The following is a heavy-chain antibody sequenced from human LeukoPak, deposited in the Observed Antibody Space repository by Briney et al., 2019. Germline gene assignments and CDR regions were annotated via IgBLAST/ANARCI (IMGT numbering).Heavy chain of an antibody. CDR1: GFTFSSYS. D-gene: IGHD4-17*01. Sequence: GGSLRLSCAASGFTFSSYSMNWVRRAPGKGLEWVSYISSSSSTIYYADSVKGRFTISRDNAKNSLYLQMNSLRDEDTAVYYCARDSVVFDGDFHPDYWGQGTLVTVSS. CDR3: ARDSVVFDGDFHPDY. CDR2: ISSSSSTI. V-gene: IGHV3-48*02. J-gene: IGHJ4*02.